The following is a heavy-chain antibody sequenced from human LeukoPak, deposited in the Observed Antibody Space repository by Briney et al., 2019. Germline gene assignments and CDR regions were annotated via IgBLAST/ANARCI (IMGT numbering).Heavy chain of an antibody. CDR3: ASKVATNFDY. J-gene: IGHJ4*02. CDR1: GGSFRGYY. CDR2: INHSGST. Sequence: SETLSLTCAVYGGSFRGYYWSWIRQPPGKGLEWIGEINHSGSTNYNPSLKSRVTISVDTSKNQFSLKLSSVTAADTAVYYCASKVATNFDYWGQGTLVTVSS. D-gene: IGHD5-12*01. V-gene: IGHV4-34*01.